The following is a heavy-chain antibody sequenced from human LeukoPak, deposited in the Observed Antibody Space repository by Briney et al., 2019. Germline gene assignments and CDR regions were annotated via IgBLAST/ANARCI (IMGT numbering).Heavy chain of an antibody. CDR1: GGSISSFY. CDR3: ARLQRFAPLLDY. CDR2: IYYSGST. D-gene: IGHD3-10*01. J-gene: IGHJ4*02. Sequence: SETLSLTCTVSGGSISSFYWSWIRQPPGKGLEWIGYIYYSGSTNYNPSLKSRVTISVDTSKNQFSLKLSSVTAADMAVYYCARLQRFAPLLDYWGQGTLVTVSS. V-gene: IGHV4-59*01.